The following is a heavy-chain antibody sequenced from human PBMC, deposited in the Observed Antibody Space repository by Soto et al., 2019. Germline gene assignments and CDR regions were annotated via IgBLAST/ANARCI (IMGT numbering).Heavy chain of an antibody. Sequence: QVQLVESGGGVVQPGRSLRLSCAASGFTFSSYAMHWVRQAPGKGLEWVAVISYDGSNKYYADSVKGRFTISRDNSKNTLYLQMNSLRAEDTAVYYCARDREGGELLRYYGMDVWGQGTTVTVSS. CDR2: ISYDGSNK. J-gene: IGHJ6*02. V-gene: IGHV3-30-3*01. CDR1: GFTFSSYA. CDR3: ARDREGGELLRYYGMDV. D-gene: IGHD1-26*01.